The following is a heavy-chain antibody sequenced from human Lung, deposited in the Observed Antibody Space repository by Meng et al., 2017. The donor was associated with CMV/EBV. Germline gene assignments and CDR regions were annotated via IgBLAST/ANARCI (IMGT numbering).Heavy chain of an antibody. V-gene: IGHV3-21*01. CDR3: ARDDELQYGIDV. CDR2: ISSASRSSTTSSNFI. CDR1: GFTFNKYS. D-gene: IGHD1-26*01. J-gene: IGHJ6*02. Sequence: GESLKISCAASGFTFNKYSFHWVRQAPGKGLEWVSFISSASRSSTTSSNFIHYGDSVKGRFTISRDNAKNSVYLQMNSLRVDDTAVYYCARDDELQYGIDVWGQGTRVTVSS.